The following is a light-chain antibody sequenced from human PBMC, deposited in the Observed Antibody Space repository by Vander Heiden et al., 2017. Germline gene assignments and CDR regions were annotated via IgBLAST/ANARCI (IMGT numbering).Light chain of an antibody. CDR3: QQSDSTPIT. CDR1: QSISSY. V-gene: IGKV1-39*01. Sequence: DLQMTQSPYSLSASVGARVTITCRASQSISSYLNWSQQKPGKAPKLLIYAASSLQGGVPSRFSGSGSGTDFTRTISSMKPEDFATDYCQQSDSTPITFGQGTRLEIK. CDR2: AAS. J-gene: IGKJ5*01.